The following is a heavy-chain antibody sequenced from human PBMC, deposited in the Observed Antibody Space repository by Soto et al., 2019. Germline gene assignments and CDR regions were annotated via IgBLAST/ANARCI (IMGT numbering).Heavy chain of an antibody. V-gene: IGHV3-21*01. J-gene: IGHJ6*03. CDR3: ARDQPPRITIFGVVREDYYYYYMDV. Sequence: GGSLRLSCAASGFTFSSYSMNWVRQAPGKGLEWVSSISSSSSYIYYADSVKGRFTISRDNAKNSLYLQMNSLRAEDTAVYYCARDQPPRITIFGVVREDYYYYYMDVWGKGTTVTVSS. CDR1: GFTFSSYS. D-gene: IGHD3-3*01. CDR2: ISSSSSYI.